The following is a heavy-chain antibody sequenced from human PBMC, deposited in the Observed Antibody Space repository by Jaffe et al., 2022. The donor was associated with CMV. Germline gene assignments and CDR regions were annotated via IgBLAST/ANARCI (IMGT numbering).Heavy chain of an antibody. Sequence: EVQLLESGGGLVQPGGSLRLSCAASGFTFSSYAMSWVRQAPGKGLEWVSAISGSGGSTYYADSVKGRFTISRDNSKNTLYLQMNSLRAEDTAVYYCAKDRVITFGGVIADAFDIWGQGTMVTVSS. CDR2: ISGSGGST. CDR3: AKDRVITFGGVIADAFDI. V-gene: IGHV3-23*01. D-gene: IGHD3-16*02. J-gene: IGHJ3*02. CDR1: GFTFSSYA.